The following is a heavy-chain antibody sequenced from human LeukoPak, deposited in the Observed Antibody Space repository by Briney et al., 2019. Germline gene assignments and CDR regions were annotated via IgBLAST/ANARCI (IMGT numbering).Heavy chain of an antibody. D-gene: IGHD3-3*01. Sequence: ASVKVSCKASGYSFTGYYIHWVRQAPGQELEWMGWINPDGGVTKSAQNFQGRVTMTRDKSINTVYMELSGLTSDDTAVYYCARDSLGVNMYDYWGQGTLVTVSS. CDR2: INPDGGVT. J-gene: IGHJ4*02. V-gene: IGHV1-2*02. CDR3: ARDSLGVNMYDY. CDR1: GYSFTGYY.